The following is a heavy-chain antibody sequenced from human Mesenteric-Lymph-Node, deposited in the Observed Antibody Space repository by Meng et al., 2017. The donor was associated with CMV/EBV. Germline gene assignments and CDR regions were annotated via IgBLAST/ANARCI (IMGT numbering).Heavy chain of an antibody. CDR1: GGSISSSSYY. CDR3: ARELGPAAAVPWDYFDY. J-gene: IGHJ4*02. CDR2: IYYSGST. V-gene: IGHV4-39*07. Sequence: SETLSLTCTVSGGSISSSSYYWGWIRQPPGKGLEWIGSIYYSGSTYYNPSLKSRVTISVDTSKNQFSLKLSSVTAADTAVYYCARELGPAAAVPWDYFDYWGQGTLVTVSS. D-gene: IGHD6-13*01.